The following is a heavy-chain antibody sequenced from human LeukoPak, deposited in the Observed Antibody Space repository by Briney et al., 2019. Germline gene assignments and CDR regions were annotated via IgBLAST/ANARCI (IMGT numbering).Heavy chain of an antibody. J-gene: IGHJ4*02. CDR2: INHSGST. Sequence: SETLSLTCAVYGGSFSGYYWSWIRQPPGKGLEWIGEINHSGSTNYNPSLKSRVTISVDTSKNQFSLKLSSVTAADTAVYYCARRKDASGSFSYWGQGTLVTVSS. CDR1: GGSFSGYY. V-gene: IGHV4-34*01. D-gene: IGHD3-10*01. CDR3: ARRKDASGSFSY.